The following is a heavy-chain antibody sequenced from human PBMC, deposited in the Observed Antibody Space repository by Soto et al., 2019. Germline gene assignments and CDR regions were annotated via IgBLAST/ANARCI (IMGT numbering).Heavy chain of an antibody. D-gene: IGHD2-2*01. CDR2: IIPIFGTA. V-gene: IGHV1-69*13. J-gene: IGHJ6*02. Sequence: SVKVSCKASGGTFSSYAISWVRQAPGQGLEWMGGIIPIFGTANYAQKFQGRVTITADESTSTAYMELSSLRSEDTAVYYCARVGRDIVVVPAAIGGMDVWGQGTTVTVSS. CDR1: GGTFSSYA. CDR3: ARVGRDIVVVPAAIGGMDV.